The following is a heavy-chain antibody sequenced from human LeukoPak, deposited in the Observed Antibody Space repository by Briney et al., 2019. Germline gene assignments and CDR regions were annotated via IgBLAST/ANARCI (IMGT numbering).Heavy chain of an antibody. D-gene: IGHD3-22*01. CDR3: ARDRETYYYDSSGHTVGDYFDY. Sequence: SETLSLTCTVSGGSISSYYWSWIRQPAGKGLEWIGRIYTSGSTNYNPSLRSRVTMSVDTSKNQISLKLSSVTAADTAVYYCARDRETYYYDSSGHTVGDYFDYWGQGTLVTVSS. CDR1: GGSISSYY. J-gene: IGHJ4*02. CDR2: IYTSGST. V-gene: IGHV4-4*07.